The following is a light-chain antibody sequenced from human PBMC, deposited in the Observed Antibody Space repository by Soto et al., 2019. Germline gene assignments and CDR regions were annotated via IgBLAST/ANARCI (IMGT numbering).Light chain of an antibody. CDR3: QQYGSSGT. CDR2: GAS. J-gene: IGKJ1*01. Sequence: EIVFTQSPGTPSLSPGERATLSCRASQSVSNNYLAWYQQKPGQAPRLLIYGASNRATGIPDRFSGSGSGTDFTLTISRLEPEDFAVYYCQQYGSSGTFGQGTNVDIK. V-gene: IGKV3-20*01. CDR1: QSVSNNY.